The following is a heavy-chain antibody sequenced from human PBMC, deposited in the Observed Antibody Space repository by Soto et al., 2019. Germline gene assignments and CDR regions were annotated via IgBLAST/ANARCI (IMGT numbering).Heavy chain of an antibody. V-gene: IGHV3-30*18. Sequence: QVQLVESGGGVVQPGRSLRLSCAASGFTFSSYGMHWVRQDPGKGLEWVAVISYDGSNKYYADSVKGRFTISRDNSKNTLYLQMNSLRAEDTAVYYCAKDPWVAYGMDVWGQGTTVTVSS. D-gene: IGHD2-15*01. CDR2: ISYDGSNK. CDR3: AKDPWVAYGMDV. CDR1: GFTFSSYG. J-gene: IGHJ6*02.